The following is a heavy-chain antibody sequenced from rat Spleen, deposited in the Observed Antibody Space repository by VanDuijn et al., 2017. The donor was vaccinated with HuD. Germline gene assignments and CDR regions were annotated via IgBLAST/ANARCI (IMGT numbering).Heavy chain of an antibody. V-gene: IGHV5-29*01. Sequence: EVQLVESGGGLMQPGRSMKFSCAASGFNFNNYYMAWVRQAPTKGLEWVATIIYDGSRTYYRDSVRGRFTISRDNAKNTQYLQMDSLRSEDTATYFCARRTLTTDGPVRVFDYWGQGVMVTVSS. CDR2: IIYDGSRT. CDR3: ARRTLTTDGPVRVFDY. J-gene: IGHJ2*01. D-gene: IGHD1-11*01. CDR1: GFNFNNYY.